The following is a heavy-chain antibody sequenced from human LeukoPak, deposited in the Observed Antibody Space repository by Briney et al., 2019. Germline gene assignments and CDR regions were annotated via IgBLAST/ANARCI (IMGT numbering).Heavy chain of an antibody. V-gene: IGHV4-39*07. Sequence: SETLSLTCTVSGGSISSGSYYWGWIRQPPGKGLEWIGSIYYSGSTYYNPSLKSRVTISVDTSKNQFSLKLSSVTAADTAVYYCARLSVVVVAATRYYYMDVWGKGTTVTVSS. CDR3: ARLSVVVVAATRYYYMDV. D-gene: IGHD2-15*01. J-gene: IGHJ6*03. CDR1: GGSISSGSYY. CDR2: IYYSGST.